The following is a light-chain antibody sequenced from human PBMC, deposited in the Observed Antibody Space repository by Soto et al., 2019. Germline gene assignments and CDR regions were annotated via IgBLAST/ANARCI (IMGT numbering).Light chain of an antibody. Sequence: IQMNQSPSTLSAYVGDRVTITCRASQSISSWLAWYQQKPGKAPKLLIYDASNLESGVPSRFSGSGSGTEFTLTISSLQPDDFATYYCQQYNSYPITFGQGTRLEIK. V-gene: IGKV1-5*01. J-gene: IGKJ5*01. CDR3: QQYNSYPIT. CDR2: DAS. CDR1: QSISSW.